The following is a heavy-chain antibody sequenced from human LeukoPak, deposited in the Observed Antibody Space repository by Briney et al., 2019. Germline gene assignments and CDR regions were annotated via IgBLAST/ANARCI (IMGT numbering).Heavy chain of an antibody. J-gene: IGHJ4*02. Sequence: PGGSLRLSYAASGFTFGSYWMHWVRRAPGKGLMWVSRINSDGSSITYADSVKGRFTISRDNAKNTLYLQMNSLRVEDTAVYYCVREGRVSGYDFDYWGQGDLVTVSS. CDR2: INSDGSSI. CDR1: GFTFGSYW. CDR3: VREGRVSGYDFDY. V-gene: IGHV3-74*03. D-gene: IGHD5-12*01.